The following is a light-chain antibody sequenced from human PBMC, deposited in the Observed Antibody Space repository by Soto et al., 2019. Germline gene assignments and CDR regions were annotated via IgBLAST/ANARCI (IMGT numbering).Light chain of an antibody. CDR2: EVS. Sequence: QSALTQPASVSGSPGQSITISCTGTSSDVGDYNYVSWYQHHPGKAPKLMIYEVSNRPSGVPARFSGSKSGTSASLAISGLRSEDEADYYCGGWDDSLSGPVFGGGTKLTVL. CDR3: GGWDDSLSGPV. V-gene: IGLV2-14*01. J-gene: IGLJ2*01. CDR1: SSDVGDYNY.